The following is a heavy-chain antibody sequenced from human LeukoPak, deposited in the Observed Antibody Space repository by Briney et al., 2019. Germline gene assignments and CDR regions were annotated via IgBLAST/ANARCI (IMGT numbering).Heavy chain of an antibody. CDR2: TYYRSKWYN. D-gene: IGHD2-21*02. V-gene: IGHV6-1*01. CDR1: GDSVSSNSAA. Sequence: SQTLSLTCAISGDSVSSNSAAWNWIRQSPSRGLEWLGRTYYRSKWYNDYAVSVKSRITINPDTSKNQFSLKLSSVTAADTAVYYCARFWYCGGDCYSQPTWFDPWGQGTLVTVSS. J-gene: IGHJ5*02. CDR3: ARFWYCGGDCYSQPTWFDP.